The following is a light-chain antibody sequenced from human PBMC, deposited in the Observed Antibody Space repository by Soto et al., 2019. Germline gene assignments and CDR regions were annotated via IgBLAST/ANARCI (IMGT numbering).Light chain of an antibody. V-gene: IGLV4-69*01. CDR3: QTWGTCIWV. Sequence: QLVLTQPPSASASLGASVKLTCTLSSGHSSYAIAWHQQQPEKGPRYLMKLTSDGSHSKGDGIPDRFSGSSSGAERYLTISGLMYEDEADYYSQTWGTCIWVFGGGTKVTVL. CDR1: SGHSSYA. CDR2: LTSDGSH. J-gene: IGLJ3*02.